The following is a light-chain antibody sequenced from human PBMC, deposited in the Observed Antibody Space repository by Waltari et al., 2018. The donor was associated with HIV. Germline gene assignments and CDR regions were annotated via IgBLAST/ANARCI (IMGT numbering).Light chain of an antibody. CDR3: ASRDDNLSHWV. CDR1: RSNIGNNF. Sequence: QSVLTQPPSMSRPPGQKIFISCSGSRSNIGNNFVSWFQHVSGRAPKLIIYNSDQRPSGVPDRFSAAKSGSSASLAITGLQSDDEAVYFCASRDDNLSHWVFGGGTKLTV. J-gene: IGLJ3*02. CDR2: NSD. V-gene: IGLV1-47*02.